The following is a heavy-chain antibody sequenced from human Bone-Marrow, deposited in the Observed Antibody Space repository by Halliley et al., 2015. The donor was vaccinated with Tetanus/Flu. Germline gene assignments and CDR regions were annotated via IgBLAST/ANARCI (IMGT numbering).Heavy chain of an antibody. Sequence: GLVKPSETLSLSCAVSGYSMTSGYFWSWVRQSPKKGLEWIGSIHHSGSTRYNPSLKSRVTISVDISKNQFSLNLRSVTAADTAMYYCARGSFWFGEAMADYWGQGIVVTVSS. CDR1: GYSMTSGYF. V-gene: IGHV4-38-2*01. CDR3: ARGSFWFGEAMADY. D-gene: IGHD3-10*01. J-gene: IGHJ4*02. CDR2: IHHSGST.